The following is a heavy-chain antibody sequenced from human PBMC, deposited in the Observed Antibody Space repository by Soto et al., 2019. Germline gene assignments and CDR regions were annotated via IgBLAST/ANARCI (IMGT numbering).Heavy chain of an antibody. CDR2: MYYSGGT. J-gene: IGHJ5*02. Sequence: QVRLQESGPGLVKPSETLSLTCTVSGGSISSDYWSWIRQPPGKGLEWIGYMYYSGGTNYNPSLKSRVRISIDTSKKRCALERRSVTAADMAVYYCARAGRGHDPWGQGTLVTVSS. CDR1: GGSISSDY. CDR3: ARAGRGHDP. V-gene: IGHV4-59*01. D-gene: IGHD2-15*01.